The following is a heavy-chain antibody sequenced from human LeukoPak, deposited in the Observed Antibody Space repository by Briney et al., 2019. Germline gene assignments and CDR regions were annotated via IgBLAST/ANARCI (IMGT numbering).Heavy chain of an antibody. CDR2: ISAYNGNT. CDR1: AYTVTSYG. CDR3: ARARGRSLITTIDY. Sequence: ASVKVSCNAAAYTVTSYGISLVRQAPGQQLEWMGWISAYNGNTNYAQKPQGRVTMTTDTSTSTAYTELRSLRSDDPAVYYCARARGRSLITTIDYWGQGNLVTVSS. V-gene: IGHV1-18*01. J-gene: IGHJ4*02. D-gene: IGHD3-22*01.